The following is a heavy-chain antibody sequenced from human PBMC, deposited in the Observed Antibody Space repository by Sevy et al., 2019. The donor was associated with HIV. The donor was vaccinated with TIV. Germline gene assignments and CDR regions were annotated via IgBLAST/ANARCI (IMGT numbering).Heavy chain of an antibody. CDR1: GFTFSDYY. CDR2: ITRSGDTI. Sequence: GGSLRLSCAASGFTFSDYYMTWIRQAPGKGLEWVAYITRSGDTIYYADSVKGRFTISRDNAKNSLYLQMNNLRAEDTAVYYCAREYDYSHYAFDYWGQGTLVTVSS. J-gene: IGHJ4*02. V-gene: IGHV3-11*01. D-gene: IGHD4-4*01. CDR3: AREYDYSHYAFDY.